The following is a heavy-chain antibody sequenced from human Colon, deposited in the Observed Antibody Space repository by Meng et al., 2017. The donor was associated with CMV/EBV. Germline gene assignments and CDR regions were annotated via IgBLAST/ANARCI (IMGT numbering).Heavy chain of an antibody. J-gene: IGHJ4*02. Sequence: SVKVSCKASGGTFSSYSIYWVRQAPAQGLEWMGRIIPSLGVATYAQKFQGRITITADKSTGTTNMDLSSLRSEDTALYYGSTNRGGVTSSSGLGGGYWGQGTLVTVSS. D-gene: IGHD3/OR15-3a*01. CDR2: IIPSLGVA. CDR1: GGTFSSYS. CDR3: STNRGGVTSSSGLGGGY. V-gene: IGHV1-69*02.